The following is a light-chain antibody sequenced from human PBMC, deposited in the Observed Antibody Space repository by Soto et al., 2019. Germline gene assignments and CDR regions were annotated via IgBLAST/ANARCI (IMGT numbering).Light chain of an antibody. CDR2: NND. Sequence: QSVLTQPPSASGTPGQRVTISCSGGSSNIGTNSVNWYQQLPGRAPKLLIYNNDLRPSGVPDRFSGSKSGTSASLAISGLQFEYGADYYCAAWDDSLNGFYVFGIGTKLPVL. CDR1: SSNIGTNS. V-gene: IGLV1-44*01. J-gene: IGLJ1*01. CDR3: AAWDDSLNGFYV.